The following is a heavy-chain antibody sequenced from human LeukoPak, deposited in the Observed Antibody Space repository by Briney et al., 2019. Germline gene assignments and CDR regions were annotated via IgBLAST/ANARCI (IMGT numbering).Heavy chain of an antibody. V-gene: IGHV4-34*01. CDR1: GGSFSGYY. CDR2: INHSGST. J-gene: IGHJ6*03. D-gene: IGHD5-18*01. CDR3: ARQRRGYSYGHYYYYYMDV. Sequence: PSETLSLTCAVYGGSFSGYYWSWIRQPPGKGLEWIGEINHSGSTNYNPSLKSRVTISVDTSKNQFSLKLSSVTAADTAVYYCARQRRGYSYGHYYYYYMDVWGKGTTVTVSS.